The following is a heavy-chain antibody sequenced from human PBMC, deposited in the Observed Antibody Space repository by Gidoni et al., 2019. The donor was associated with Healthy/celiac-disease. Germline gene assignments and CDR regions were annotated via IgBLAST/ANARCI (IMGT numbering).Heavy chain of an antibody. D-gene: IGHD5-18*01. Sequence: QVQLQQWGAGLLKPSETLSLTCAVYGGSFSGYYWSWIRQPPGKGLEWIGEINHSGSTNYNPSLKSRVTISVDTSKTQFSLKLSSVTAADTAVYYCAREEAGDTAMVDYWGQGTLVTVSS. CDR3: AREEAGDTAMVDY. CDR2: INHSGST. J-gene: IGHJ4*02. V-gene: IGHV4-34*01. CDR1: GGSFSGYY.